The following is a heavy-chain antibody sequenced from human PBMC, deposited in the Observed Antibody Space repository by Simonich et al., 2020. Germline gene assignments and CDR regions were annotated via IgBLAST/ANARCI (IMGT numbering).Heavy chain of an antibody. CDR1: GYSISSGYY. D-gene: IGHD2-2*01. CDR3: RGYCSNTSCYDY. J-gene: IGHJ4*02. V-gene: IGHV4-38-2*01. Sequence: QVQLQESGPGLVKPSETLSLPCAVSGYSISSGYYWGWIRQPPGKGLEWIGSIYHSGSTYYNPSLKRRVTISVDTSKNQFSLKLSSVTAADTAVYYCRGYCSNTSCYDYWGQGTLVTVSS. CDR2: IYHSGST.